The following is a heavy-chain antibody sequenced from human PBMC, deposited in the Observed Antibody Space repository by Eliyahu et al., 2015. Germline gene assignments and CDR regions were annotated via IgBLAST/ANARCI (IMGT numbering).Heavy chain of an antibody. CDR1: GDSVSSKSAT. CDR2: TYYRSKWYN. Sequence: QLQLQQSGPGLVKPSQTLSLTCAISGDSVSSKSATWNWIRQSPSRGLEWLGRTYYRSKWYNEGAVSVRSRVTINPDTSKNQFSLQLNSMTPEDTAVYYCARGGSGGRATLFDYWGQGTLVTVSS. J-gene: IGHJ4*02. V-gene: IGHV6-1*01. D-gene: IGHD6-19*01. CDR3: ARGGSGGRATLFDY.